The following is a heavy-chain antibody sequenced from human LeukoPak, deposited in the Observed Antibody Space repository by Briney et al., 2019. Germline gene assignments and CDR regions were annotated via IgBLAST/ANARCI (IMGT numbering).Heavy chain of an antibody. D-gene: IGHD6-19*01. CDR3: ARVGSTSGWYFDY. V-gene: IGHV4-39*02. CDR1: GGSISGSTYY. Sequence: SETLSLTCTVSGGSISGSTYYWGWIRQPPGKGLECIGSVYYSGTAYYNPSLKSRGTISVDTSKNQFSLKLSSVTAADTAVYYCARVGSTSGWYFDYWGQGTLVTVSS. J-gene: IGHJ4*02. CDR2: VYYSGTA.